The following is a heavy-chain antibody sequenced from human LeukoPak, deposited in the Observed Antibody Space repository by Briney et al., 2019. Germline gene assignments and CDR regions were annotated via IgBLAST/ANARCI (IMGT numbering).Heavy chain of an antibody. D-gene: IGHD3-3*01. J-gene: IGHJ4*02. V-gene: IGHV3-11*01. CDR2: ISSSGSTI. Sequence: GGCLRVSRVGSVCTVSDYYMRWLRQAPGRGREGVAYISSSGSTIYYADSVKGRFTISRDNAKNSLYLQMNTLRAEDTAVYYCARDGFGVVINGYFDYWGQGTLVTVSS. CDR3: ARDGFGVVINGYFDY. CDR1: VCTVSDYY.